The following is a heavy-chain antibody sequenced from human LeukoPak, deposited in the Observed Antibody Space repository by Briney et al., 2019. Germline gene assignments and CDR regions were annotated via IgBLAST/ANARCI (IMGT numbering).Heavy chain of an antibody. CDR1: GFTFSCCH. Sequence: HPGGSLRLSCAASGFTFSCCHMHWVRQTPGKGLEWVAVISDDGGNKHYADSVTGRFTISRGNSRNTMFLEMNSLRPEDTAIYYCTRQYNKGLDYWGQGTLVTVSS. V-gene: IGHV3-30*03. CDR2: ISDDGGNK. D-gene: IGHD1-14*01. J-gene: IGHJ4*02. CDR3: TRQYNKGLDY.